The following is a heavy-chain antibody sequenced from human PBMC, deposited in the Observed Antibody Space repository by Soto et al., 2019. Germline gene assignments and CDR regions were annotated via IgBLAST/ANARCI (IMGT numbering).Heavy chain of an antibody. V-gene: IGHV1-69*13. CDR2: IIPIFGTA. Sequence: SVKVSCKAPEGTFSIYASIWVRQAPGQGLEWMGGIIPIFGTANYAQKFQGRVTITADESTSTAYMELSSLRSEDTAVYYCARSRDIVVVPAAMHYWFDPWAREPWSPSPQ. D-gene: IGHD2-2*01. CDR3: ARSRDIVVVPAAMHYWFDP. J-gene: IGHJ5*02. CDR1: EGTFSIYA.